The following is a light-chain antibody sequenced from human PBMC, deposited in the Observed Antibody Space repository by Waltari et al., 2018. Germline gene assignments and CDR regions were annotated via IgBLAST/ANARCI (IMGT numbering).Light chain of an antibody. Sequence: QSALTQPASVSGSPGQSITISCSGTSSDIGAYKHVSWYQHHPGKAPKLMIYEVSNRPSGVSNRFSGSKSGNTASLTISGLQADDESHYYCTSFTSSATWVFGGGTKVTVL. V-gene: IGLV2-14*01. CDR1: SSDIGAYKH. CDR2: EVS. J-gene: IGLJ3*02. CDR3: TSFTSSATWV.